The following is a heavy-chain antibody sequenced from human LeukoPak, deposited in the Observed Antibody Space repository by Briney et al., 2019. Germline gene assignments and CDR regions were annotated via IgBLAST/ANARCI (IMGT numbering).Heavy chain of an antibody. CDR2: ISSSSSTI. CDR1: GFTFSSYS. CDR3: AKVTAMAWIDY. J-gene: IGHJ4*02. Sequence: PGGSLRLSCAASGFTFSSYSMNWVRQAPGKGLEWVSYISSSSSTIYYADSVKGRFTISRDNSKNTLYLQMNSLRAEDTAVYYCAKVTAMAWIDYWGQGTLVTVSS. D-gene: IGHD5-18*01. V-gene: IGHV3-48*01.